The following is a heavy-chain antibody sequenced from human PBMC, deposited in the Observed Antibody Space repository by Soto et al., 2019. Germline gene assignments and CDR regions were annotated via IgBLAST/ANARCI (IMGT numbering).Heavy chain of an antibody. Sequence: ASVKVSCKASGYTFTGYYMHWVRQAPGQGLEWMGWINPNSGGTNYAQKFQGRVTMTRDTSISTAYMELSRLRSDDTAVYYCARGPDGSGSYYTPFLTYYYYGMDVWGQGTTVTVSS. D-gene: IGHD3-10*01. CDR2: INPNSGGT. V-gene: IGHV1-2*02. CDR1: GYTFTGYY. J-gene: IGHJ6*02. CDR3: ARGPDGSGSYYTPFLTYYYYGMDV.